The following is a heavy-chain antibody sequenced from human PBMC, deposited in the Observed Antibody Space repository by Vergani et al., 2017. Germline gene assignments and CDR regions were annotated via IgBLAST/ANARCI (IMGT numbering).Heavy chain of an antibody. CDR3: ARVRIAARHPTRFDP. Sequence: QVQLQQWGAGLLKPSETLSLTCAVYGGSFSGYYWSWIRQPPGQGLEWIGEINHSGSTNYNPSLKSRVTISVDTSKNQFSLKLSSVTAADTAVYYCARVRIAARHPTRFDPWGQGTLVTVSS. CDR2: INHSGST. D-gene: IGHD6-6*01. V-gene: IGHV4-34*01. J-gene: IGHJ5*02. CDR1: GGSFSGYY.